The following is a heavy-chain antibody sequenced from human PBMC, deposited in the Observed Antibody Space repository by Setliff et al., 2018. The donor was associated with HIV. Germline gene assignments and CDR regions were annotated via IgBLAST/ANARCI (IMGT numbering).Heavy chain of an antibody. CDR3: ARGYGGNSLYWYFDL. V-gene: IGHV1-46*01. D-gene: IGHD4-17*01. CDR1: GYTFTSYD. J-gene: IGHJ2*01. Sequence: ASVKVSCKASGYTFTSYDINWVRQATGQGLEWMGIINPSGGSTSYAQKFQGRVTMTRDTSTSTVYMELSSLRSEDTAVYYCARGYGGNSLYWYFDLWGRGTLVTVSS. CDR2: INPSGGST.